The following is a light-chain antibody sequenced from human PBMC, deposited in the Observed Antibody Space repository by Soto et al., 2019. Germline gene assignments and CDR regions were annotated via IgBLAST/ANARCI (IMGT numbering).Light chain of an antibody. CDR3: HQYYRTPRT. CDR1: QNLGTLY. CDR2: GAS. J-gene: IGKJ1*01. Sequence: EIVLTQSPGTLSLSPGERGTLSCRASQNLGTLYLAWFQQKSGQAPRLLIYGASTRATGTPDRFSGAGSATDFTLTISRLEPEDFAVYYCHQYYRTPRTFGQGTKVDIK. V-gene: IGKV3-20*01.